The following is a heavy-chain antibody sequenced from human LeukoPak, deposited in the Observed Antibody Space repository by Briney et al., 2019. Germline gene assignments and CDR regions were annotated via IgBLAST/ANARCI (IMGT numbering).Heavy chain of an antibody. Sequence: PSEILSLTCTVSGGSISSNSYYWGWIRQPPGKGLKWIGSIYYSGSTNYNPSLKSRVTISVDKSKNQFSLKLSSVTAADTAVYYCARSGYSSSWYPYYYYYYMDVWGKGTTVTVSS. CDR1: GGSISSNSYY. CDR3: ARSGYSSSWYPYYYYYYMDV. CDR2: IYYSGST. D-gene: IGHD6-13*01. J-gene: IGHJ6*03. V-gene: IGHV4-39*07.